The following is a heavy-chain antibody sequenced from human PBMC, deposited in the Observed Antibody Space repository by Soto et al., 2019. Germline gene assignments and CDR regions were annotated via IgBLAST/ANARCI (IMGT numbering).Heavy chain of an antibody. CDR1: GFTFSSYA. V-gene: IGHV3-23*01. D-gene: IGHD3-22*01. J-gene: IGHJ4*02. CDR2: ISGSGGST. Sequence: SGGSLRLSCAASGFTFSSYAMSWVRQAPGKGLEWVSAISGSGGSTYYADSVKGRFTISRDNSKNTLYLQMNSLRAEDTAVYYCAKGHKQYYYDSSGYPDYWGQGTLVTVSS. CDR3: AKGHKQYYYDSSGYPDY.